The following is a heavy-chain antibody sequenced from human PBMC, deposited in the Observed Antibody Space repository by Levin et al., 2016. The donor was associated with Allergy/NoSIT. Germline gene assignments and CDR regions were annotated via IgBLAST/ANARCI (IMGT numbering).Heavy chain of an antibody. V-gene: IGHV4-30-4*07. D-gene: IGHD2-2*01. CDR3: ARDLGYCSSTSCYHDAFDI. CDR2: IYYSGST. CDR1: GGSISSGGYS. Sequence: SETLSLTCAVSGGSISSGGYSWSWIRQPPGKGLEWIGYIYYSGSTYYNPSLKSRVTISVDTSKNQFSLKLSSVTAADTAVYYCARDLGYCSSTSCYHDAFDIWGQGTMVTVSS. J-gene: IGHJ3*02.